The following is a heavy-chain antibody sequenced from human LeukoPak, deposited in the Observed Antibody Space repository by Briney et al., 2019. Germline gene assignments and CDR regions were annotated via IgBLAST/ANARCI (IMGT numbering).Heavy chain of an antibody. Sequence: SETLSLTCAVYGGSFSGYYWSWIRQPPGKGLEWIGEINHSGSTNYDPSLKSRVTKSVDTSKNQFSLKLSSVTAADTAVYYCAGSKGVSGTFDYWGQGTLVTVSS. CDR1: GGSFSGYY. CDR3: AGSKGVSGTFDY. J-gene: IGHJ4*02. CDR2: INHSGST. D-gene: IGHD1-1*01. V-gene: IGHV4-34*01.